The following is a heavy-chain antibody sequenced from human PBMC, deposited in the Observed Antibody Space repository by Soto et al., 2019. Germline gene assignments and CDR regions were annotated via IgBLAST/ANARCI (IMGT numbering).Heavy chain of an antibody. CDR3: ARVSNEGYYGSGDDPTQFVDY. V-gene: IGHV4-34*01. J-gene: IGHJ4*02. CDR1: GGSFSGYY. CDR2: INHSGST. Sequence: QVQLQQWGAGLLKPSETLSLTCAVYGGSFSGYYWSWIRQPPGKGLEWIGEINHSGSTNYNPSLKSRVTISVDTSKNQFSLKLSSVTAADTAVYYCARVSNEGYYGSGDDPTQFVDYWGQGTLVTVSS. D-gene: IGHD3-10*01.